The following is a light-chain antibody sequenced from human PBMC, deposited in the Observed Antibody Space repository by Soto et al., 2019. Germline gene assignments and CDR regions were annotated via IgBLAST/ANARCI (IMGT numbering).Light chain of an antibody. CDR2: AAS. Sequence: ESMLTPSQGTRCLSPVERANLSCLASQSVTSNYLAWYQQKPGHAPRILIFAASSSATGIPDKFSGSGSGTDFTLTISRLEPDDFAVYYRQQYKNSPPFGQGTQREIK. CDR3: QQYKNSPP. CDR1: QSVTSNY. V-gene: IGKV3-20*01. J-gene: IGKJ5*01.